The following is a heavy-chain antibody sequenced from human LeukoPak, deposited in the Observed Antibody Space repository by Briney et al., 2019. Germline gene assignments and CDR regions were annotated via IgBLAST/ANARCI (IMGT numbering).Heavy chain of an antibody. CDR2: IIPISGTT. CDR1: GGTFTSYA. J-gene: IGHJ5*02. D-gene: IGHD1-26*01. Sequence: SVKVSCKTSGGTFTSYAITWVPQAPGQGLEWVGKIIPISGTTTYAQKFQGRVTFPADESTSTAYMELSSLRSEDTALYYCARKLRLGGNWFDPWGQGTLVTVSS. CDR3: ARKLRLGGNWFDP. V-gene: IGHV1-69*13.